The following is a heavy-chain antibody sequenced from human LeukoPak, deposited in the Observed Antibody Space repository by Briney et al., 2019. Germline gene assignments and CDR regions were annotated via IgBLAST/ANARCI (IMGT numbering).Heavy chain of an antibody. Sequence: SETLSLTCTVSGGSISSYYWSWIRQPPGKGLEWIGYIYYSGNTKYNPSLKSRVTISVDTSKNQFSLKLSSVTAADTAVYYCARGAVPYYYGMDVWGQGAKVNVSS. J-gene: IGHJ6*02. V-gene: IGHV4-59*08. CDR2: IYYSGNT. D-gene: IGHD4/OR15-4a*01. CDR3: ARGAVPYYYGMDV. CDR1: GGSISSYY.